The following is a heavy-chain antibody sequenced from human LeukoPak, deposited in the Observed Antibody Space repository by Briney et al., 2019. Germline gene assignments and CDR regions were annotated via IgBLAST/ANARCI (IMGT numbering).Heavy chain of an antibody. CDR2: ISSSGSTI. Sequence: PGGSLRLSCAASGFTFSSYEMNWVRQAPGKGLEWASYISSSGSTIYYADSVKGRFTISRDNAKNSLYLQMNSLRAEDTAVYYCARGGRITIFGVVIDWGQGTLVTVSS. D-gene: IGHD3-3*01. J-gene: IGHJ4*02. CDR3: ARGGRITIFGVVID. CDR1: GFTFSSYE. V-gene: IGHV3-48*03.